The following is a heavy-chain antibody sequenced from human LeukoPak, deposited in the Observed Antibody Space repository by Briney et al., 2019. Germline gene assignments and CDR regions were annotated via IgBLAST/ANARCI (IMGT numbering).Heavy chain of an antibody. CDR3: ARESAAVVNWFYP. D-gene: IGHD6-13*01. CDR2: IYYSGST. Sequence: SETLSLTCTVSGGSISSYYWSWIRQPPGKGLEWIGYIYYSGSTNYNPSLKSRVTISVDTSKNQFSLKLSSVTAAGTAVYYCARESAAVVNWFYPWGQGALVTVSS. V-gene: IGHV4-59*01. J-gene: IGHJ5*02. CDR1: GGSISSYY.